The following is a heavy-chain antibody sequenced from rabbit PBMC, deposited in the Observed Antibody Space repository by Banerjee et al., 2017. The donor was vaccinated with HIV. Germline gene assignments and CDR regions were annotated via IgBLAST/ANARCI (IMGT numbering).Heavy chain of an antibody. Sequence: QQQLEESGGGLVKPGGTLTLTCTASGFDLSSYYYMCWVRQAPGKGLEWIGCIYAGSSGSIYYASWAKGRFTISKTSSTTVTLQMTSLTAADTATYFCARDAYVSGSGYYYALNLWGPGTLVTVS. CDR1: GFDLSSYYY. D-gene: IGHD1-1*01. CDR2: IYAGSSGSI. V-gene: IGHV1S45*01. CDR3: ARDAYVSGSGYYYALNL. J-gene: IGHJ4*01.